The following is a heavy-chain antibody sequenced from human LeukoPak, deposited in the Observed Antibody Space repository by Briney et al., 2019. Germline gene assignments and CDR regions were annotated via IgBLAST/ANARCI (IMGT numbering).Heavy chain of an antibody. V-gene: IGHV1-18*01. Sequence: RASVKVSCRASGYTFTNYGFSWVRQAAGQGRAGKGWISAYNGNTNYAQRLPGRVTMTTDTSTRPAYMELRSLRSDDTAVYYCAPEVVVDGRAIWGQGSLVTVSS. D-gene: IGHD2-15*01. CDR3: APEVVVDGRAI. CDR2: ISAYNGNT. J-gene: IGHJ4*02. CDR1: GYTFTNYG.